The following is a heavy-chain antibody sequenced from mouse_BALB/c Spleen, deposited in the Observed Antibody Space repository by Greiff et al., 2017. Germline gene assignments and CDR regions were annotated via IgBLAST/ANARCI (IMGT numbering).Heavy chain of an antibody. J-gene: IGHJ4*01. CDR3: ARSRITTAMDY. CDR1: GYNFTSYW. CDR2: IYPGSGST. D-gene: IGHD1-1*01. Sequence: VQLQQPGAELVKPGTSVKLSCKASGYNFTSYWINWVKLRPGQGLGWIGDIYPGSGSTNYNEKFKSKATLTVDTSSSTAYMQLSSLASEDSALYYCARSRITTAMDYWGQGAYPTVSS. V-gene: IGHV1-55*01.